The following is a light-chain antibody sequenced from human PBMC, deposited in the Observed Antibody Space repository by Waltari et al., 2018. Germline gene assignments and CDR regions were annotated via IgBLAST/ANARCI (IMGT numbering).Light chain of an antibody. Sequence: DIQMTQSPSSLSASVGDRVTITCQASQDISDFLNWSHQRPGKAPNVVIYDASNLETGVPARFSGSGSGKDFTFTISKLQPADIGTYYCQQYDALPYTFGQGTKLEI. J-gene: IGKJ2*01. CDR1: QDISDF. V-gene: IGKV1-33*01. CDR3: QQYDALPYT. CDR2: DAS.